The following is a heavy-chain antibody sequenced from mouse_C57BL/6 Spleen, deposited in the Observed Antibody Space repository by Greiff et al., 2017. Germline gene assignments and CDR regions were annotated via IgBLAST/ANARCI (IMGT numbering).Heavy chain of an antibody. CDR3: ARPTFTTVVATEDYFDY. V-gene: IGHV1-82*01. CDR2: IYPGDGDT. D-gene: IGHD1-1*01. J-gene: IGHJ2*01. CDR1: GYAFSSSW. Sequence: QVQLQQSGPELVKPGASVKISCKASGYAFSSSWMNWVKQRPGKGLEWIGRIYPGDGDTNYNGKFKGKATLTADKSSSTAYMQLSSLTSEDSAVYFCARPTFTTVVATEDYFDYWGQGTTLTVSS.